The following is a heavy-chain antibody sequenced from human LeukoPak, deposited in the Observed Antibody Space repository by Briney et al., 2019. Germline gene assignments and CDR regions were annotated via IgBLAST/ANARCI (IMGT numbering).Heavy chain of an antibody. CDR3: ARDQRYISRKTRYYYMDV. J-gene: IGHJ6*03. D-gene: IGHD6-13*01. Sequence: GGSLRLSCAASGFTFSSYGMHWVRQAPGKELGWVAFIRYDGSNKYYADSVKGRFTISRDNAKNSLYLQMNSLRAEDTAVYYCARDQRYISRKTRYYYMDVWGKGTTVTVSS. CDR2: IRYDGSNK. CDR1: GFTFSSYG. V-gene: IGHV3-30*02.